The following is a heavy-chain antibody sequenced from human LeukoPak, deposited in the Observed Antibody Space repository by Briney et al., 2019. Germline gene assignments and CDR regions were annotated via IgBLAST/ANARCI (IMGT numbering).Heavy chain of an antibody. D-gene: IGHD3-22*01. J-gene: IGHJ4*02. V-gene: IGHV3-21*01. CDR1: GFSFSSYG. Sequence: PGGSLRLSCAASGFSFSSYGMSWVRQAPGKGLEWVSSISSSSSYIYYADSVKGRFTISRDNAKNSLYLQMNSLRAEDTAVYYCARVLGDYYDSSGYYYFDYWGQGTLVTVSS. CDR2: ISSSSSYI. CDR3: ARVLGDYYDSSGYYYFDY.